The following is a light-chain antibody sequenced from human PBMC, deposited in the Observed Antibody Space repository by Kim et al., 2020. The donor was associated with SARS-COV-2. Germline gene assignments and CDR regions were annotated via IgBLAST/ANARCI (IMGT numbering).Light chain of an antibody. CDR2: DDS. Sequence: GQSITISRTGASRDVGGYNYVSWYQQHPGKAPKLMIYDDSNRPSGVSNRFSGSKSGNTASLTISGLQAEDEADYYCSSYTSSSTYVFGTGTKVTVL. J-gene: IGLJ1*01. V-gene: IGLV2-14*03. CDR1: SRDVGGYNY. CDR3: SSYTSSSTYV.